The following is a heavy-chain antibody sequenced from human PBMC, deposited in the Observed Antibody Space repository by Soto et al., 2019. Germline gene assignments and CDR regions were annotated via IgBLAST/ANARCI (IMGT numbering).Heavy chain of an antibody. Sequence: SETLSLTCTVSGGSISSYYWSWIRQPPGKGLEWIGYIYYSGSTNYNPSLKSRVTISVDTSKNQFSLKLSSVTAADTAVYYCASQDIVVDMFDPWGQGTRVTVSS. CDR3: ASQDIVVDMFDP. D-gene: IGHD2-2*01. CDR2: IYYSGST. J-gene: IGHJ5*02. V-gene: IGHV4-59*01. CDR1: GGSISSYY.